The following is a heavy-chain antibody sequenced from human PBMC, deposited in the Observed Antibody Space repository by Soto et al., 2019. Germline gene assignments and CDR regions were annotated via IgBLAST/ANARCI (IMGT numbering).Heavy chain of an antibody. CDR2: IYSSGTFI. D-gene: IGHD3-10*01. CDR3: GRAIGRGIIRD. Sequence: EVQLVESGGGLVKPGGSLRLSCTASGFIFRTYGMTWVRQAPGKGLEWVSSIYSSGTFIYYADSVKGRFTISRDDANNSLFLKKNSLRPEHRAVYYWGRAIGRGIIRDWGQGTRVTVSS. V-gene: IGHV3-21*01. J-gene: IGHJ4*02. CDR1: GFIFRTYG.